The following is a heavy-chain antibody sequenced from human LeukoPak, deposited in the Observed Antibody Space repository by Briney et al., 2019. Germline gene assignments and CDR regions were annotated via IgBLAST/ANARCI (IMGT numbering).Heavy chain of an antibody. Sequence: SETLSLTCAVYGGSFSGYYWSWIRQPPGKGLEWIGEINHSGSTNYNPSLKSRVTISVDTSKNQFSLKLSSVTAADTAVYYCARFRRVPATYYYDSSGYYFFDYWGQGTLVTVS. D-gene: IGHD3-22*01. CDR2: INHSGST. V-gene: IGHV4-34*01. J-gene: IGHJ4*02. CDR3: ARFRRVPATYYYDSSGYYFFDY. CDR1: GGSFSGYY.